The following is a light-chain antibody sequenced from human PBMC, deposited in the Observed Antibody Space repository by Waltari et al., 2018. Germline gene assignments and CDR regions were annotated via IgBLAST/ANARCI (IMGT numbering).Light chain of an antibody. J-gene: IGKJ3*01. V-gene: IGKV3-20*01. CDR1: QSVSSSY. CDR2: GES. CDR3: QQFGGGFT. Sequence: SPGERATLSCRASQSVSSSYLAWYQQKPGQAPRLLIYGESFRATGIPDRFSGSGSGTDFTLTISRLETEDVAVFYCQQFGGGFTFGPGTKVDIK.